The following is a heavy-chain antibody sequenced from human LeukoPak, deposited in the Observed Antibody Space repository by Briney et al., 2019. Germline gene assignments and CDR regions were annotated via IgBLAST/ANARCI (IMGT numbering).Heavy chain of an antibody. Sequence: PGGSLRLSCAASGFTFSRHWMHWVRQAPGKGLVWISRINSDASDTNYADFVKGRFTISRDNAKNTVYLQINSLRDEDTAVCYCARICSSTDCLIPDWGQGTLVTVSS. CDR3: ARICSSTDCLIPD. J-gene: IGHJ4*02. V-gene: IGHV3-74*01. CDR2: INSDASDT. CDR1: GFTFSRHW. D-gene: IGHD2-2*01.